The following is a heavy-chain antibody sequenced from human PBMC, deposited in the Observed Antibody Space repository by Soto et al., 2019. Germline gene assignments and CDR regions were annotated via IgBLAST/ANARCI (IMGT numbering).Heavy chain of an antibody. Sequence: EVQLLESGGGLVQPGGSLRLSCAASGFTFSSYAMSWVRQAPGKGLEWVSGISGSDGSTYYADSVKGRFTISRDNSKNTRYLQMHSLRAEDTAVYYCAKDSSYPAAEPDYWGQGTLVTVSS. D-gene: IGHD2-2*01. J-gene: IGHJ4*02. V-gene: IGHV3-23*01. CDR1: GFTFSSYA. CDR3: AKDSSYPAAEPDY. CDR2: ISGSDGST.